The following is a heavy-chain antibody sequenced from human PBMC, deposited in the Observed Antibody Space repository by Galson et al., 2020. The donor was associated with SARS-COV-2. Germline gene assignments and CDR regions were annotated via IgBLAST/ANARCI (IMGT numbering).Heavy chain of an antibody. CDR3: ARVAVAAWGKVDY. D-gene: IGHD6-19*01. J-gene: IGHJ4*02. V-gene: IGHV4-59*11. CDR2: IYYSGST. CDR1: GGSISSHY. Sequence: SETLSLTCTASGGSISSHYWSWIRQPPGKGLEWIGYIYYSGSTNYNPSLKSRVTISVDTSKNQFSLKLSSVTAADTAVYYCARVAVAAWGKVDYWGQGTLVTVSS.